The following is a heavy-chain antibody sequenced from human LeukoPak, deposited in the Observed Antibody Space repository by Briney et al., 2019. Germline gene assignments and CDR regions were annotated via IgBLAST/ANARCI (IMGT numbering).Heavy chain of an antibody. CDR1: GFTFSSYG. J-gene: IGHJ3*02. CDR2: IWYDGSNK. D-gene: IGHD3-10*01. CDR3: ARVATMVRVPLDALDI. Sequence: GGSLRLSCAASGFTFSSYGMHWVRQAPGKGLEWVAVIWYDGSNKYCADSVKGRFTISRDNAKNSLYLQMNSLRVEDTAVYYCARVATMVRVPLDALDIWGQGTMVSVSS. V-gene: IGHV3-33*01.